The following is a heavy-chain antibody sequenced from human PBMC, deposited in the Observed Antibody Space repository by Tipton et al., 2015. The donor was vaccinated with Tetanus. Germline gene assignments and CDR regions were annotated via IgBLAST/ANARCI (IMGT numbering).Heavy chain of an antibody. D-gene: IGHD1-26*01. Sequence: LRLSCTAPGGSISSGGYYWSWIRQHPGKGLEWIGDIYYSGSTYYNPSLKSRVTISVDTSKNQFSLKLNSVTAADTAVYYCARDQARGARGWNYFDYWGQGTLVTVSS. J-gene: IGHJ4*02. CDR1: GGSISSGGYY. CDR3: ARDQARGARGWNYFDY. V-gene: IGHV4-31*02. CDR2: IYYSGST.